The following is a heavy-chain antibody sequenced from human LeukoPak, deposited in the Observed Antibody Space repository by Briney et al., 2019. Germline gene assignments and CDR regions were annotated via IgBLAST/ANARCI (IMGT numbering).Heavy chain of an antibody. CDR2: IYYTGST. D-gene: IGHD6-13*01. J-gene: IGHJ6*03. CDR3: ARMRQQPYYYYHYMDG. CDR1: GGSISSYY. V-gene: IGHV4-59*01. Sequence: SETLSLTCTVSGGSISSYYWSWIRQPPGKGLEWIGYIYYTGSTNYNPSLKSRVAISVDTSKNQFSLNLSSVTAADTAVYYCARMRQQPYYYYHYMDGWGKGTTVTVSS.